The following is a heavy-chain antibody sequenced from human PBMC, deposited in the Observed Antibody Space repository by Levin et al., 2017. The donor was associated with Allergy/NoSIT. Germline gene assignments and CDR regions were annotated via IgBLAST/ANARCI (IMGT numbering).Heavy chain of an antibody. CDR2: ISGSGGST. CDR1: GFTFSSYA. Sequence: GESLKISCAASGFTFSSYAMSWVRQAPGKGLEWVSAISGSGGSTYYADSVTGRFTISRDNSKNTLYLQMNSLRAEDTAVYYCAKERGSSWTRGWFDPWGQGTLVTVSS. CDR3: AKERGSSWTRGWFDP. D-gene: IGHD6-13*01. V-gene: IGHV3-23*01. J-gene: IGHJ5*02.